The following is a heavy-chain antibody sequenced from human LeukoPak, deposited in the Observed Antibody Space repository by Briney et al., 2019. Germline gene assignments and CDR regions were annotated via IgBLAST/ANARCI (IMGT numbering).Heavy chain of an antibody. CDR3: AKDPRGWLSTPDY. CDR1: GFTFSSYA. Sequence: GGSLRLSCAASGFTFSSYAISWVRQAPGKWLEWVSAISGSGGSTYYADSVKGRFTISRDNSKNTLYLQMNSLRADDTAVHYCAKDPRGWLSTPDYWGQGTLVTVSS. J-gene: IGHJ4*02. V-gene: IGHV3-23*01. CDR2: ISGSGGST. D-gene: IGHD3-22*01.